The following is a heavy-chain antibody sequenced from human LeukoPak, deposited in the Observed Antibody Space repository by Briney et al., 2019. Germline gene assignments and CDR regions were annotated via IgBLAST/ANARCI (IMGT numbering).Heavy chain of an antibody. Sequence: GGSLRLSCAASGFTFSSYSMNWVRQAPGKGLEWVSSISSSSSYIYYADSVKGRFTISRDNAKNSLYLQMNSLRAEDTAVYYCASPLQTYYYGMDVWGQGTTVTVSS. CDR3: ASPLQTYYYGMDV. CDR2: ISSSSSYI. V-gene: IGHV3-21*01. CDR1: GFTFSSYS. J-gene: IGHJ6*02.